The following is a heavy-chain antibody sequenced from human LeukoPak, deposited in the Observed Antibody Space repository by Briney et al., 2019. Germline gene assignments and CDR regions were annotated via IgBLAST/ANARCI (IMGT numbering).Heavy chain of an antibody. CDR3: AKANGAVAGLLPDY. Sequence: GGSLRLSCAASGSTFSNYGMHWVRQAPGKGLEWVAFIRYDGITKYYADSVKGRFTISRDNSKNTLFVQMNSLRAEDTAMYYCAKANGAVAGLLPDYWGQGTLVTVSS. CDR1: GSTFSNYG. J-gene: IGHJ4*02. CDR2: IRYDGITK. D-gene: IGHD6-19*01. V-gene: IGHV3-30*02.